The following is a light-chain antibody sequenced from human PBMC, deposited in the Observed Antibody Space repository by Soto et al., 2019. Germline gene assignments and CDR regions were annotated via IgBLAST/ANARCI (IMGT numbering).Light chain of an antibody. CDR3: QQRYSNHALT. CDR2: VVS. J-gene: IGKJ4*01. V-gene: IGKV1-39*01. Sequence: DIQMTQSPSSLSLSPGDRITLSCRASQTVSTYLYWYQHQPGRDPRLLISVVSTLKSGVPARFRGSGSETEFSLTITYVQPDDFATYYCQQRYSNHALTFGGGTKVEIK. CDR1: QTVSTY.